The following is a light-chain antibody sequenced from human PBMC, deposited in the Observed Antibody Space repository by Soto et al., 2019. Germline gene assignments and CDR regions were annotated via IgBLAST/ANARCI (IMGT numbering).Light chain of an antibody. CDR3: ASYTSTTTLVV. Sequence: QSALTQPASVSGSPGQLITISCTGTSSDIGRYNYVSWYQQHPGKAPRLVISGVNKRPSGISNRFSGSKSGNTASLTISGLQADDEAIYYCASYTSTTTLVVFGGGTKLTVL. CDR1: SSDIGRYNY. V-gene: IGLV2-14*01. J-gene: IGLJ2*01. CDR2: GVN.